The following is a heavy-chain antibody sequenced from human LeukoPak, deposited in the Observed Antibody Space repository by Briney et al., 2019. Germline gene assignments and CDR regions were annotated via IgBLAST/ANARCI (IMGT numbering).Heavy chain of an antibody. D-gene: IGHD2-2*01. CDR2: MNPDSGNT. CDR3: ARGPYCRSTSCPYYLDV. J-gene: IGHJ6*03. Sequence: ASVKVSCKASGYTFTNYDINWVRQATGQGLEWMGWMNPDSGNTGYAQKFQGRVTITKNTSISTAYMDLSSLRSEDTALYYCARGPYCRSTSCPYYLDVWGKGTTVTVSS. CDR1: GYTFTNYD. V-gene: IGHV1-8*03.